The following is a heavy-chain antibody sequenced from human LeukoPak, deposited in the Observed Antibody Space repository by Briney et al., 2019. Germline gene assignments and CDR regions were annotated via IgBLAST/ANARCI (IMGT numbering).Heavy chain of an antibody. Sequence: ASVKVSCKASGYTFTSYDINWVRQATGQGLEWMGWMNPNSGNTGYAKKFQGRVTMTRNTSISTAYMELSSLRSEDTAVYYCARDIQNWFDPWGQGTLVTVSS. D-gene: IGHD2-15*01. CDR3: ARDIQNWFDP. CDR1: GYTFTSYD. J-gene: IGHJ5*02. V-gene: IGHV1-8*01. CDR2: MNPNSGNT.